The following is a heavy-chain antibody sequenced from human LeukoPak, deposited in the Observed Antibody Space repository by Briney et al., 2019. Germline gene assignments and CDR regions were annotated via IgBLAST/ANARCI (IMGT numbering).Heavy chain of an antibody. Sequence: ASVKVSCKASGYTFTGYYMHWVRQAPGQGLEWMGWINPNSGGTNYAQKFQGRVTMTTDTSTSTAYMELRSLRSDDTAVYYCARVPRYSGYDIIDYWGQGTLVTVSS. J-gene: IGHJ4*02. CDR3: ARVPRYSGYDIIDY. CDR2: INPNSGGT. CDR1: GYTFTGYY. V-gene: IGHV1-2*02. D-gene: IGHD5-12*01.